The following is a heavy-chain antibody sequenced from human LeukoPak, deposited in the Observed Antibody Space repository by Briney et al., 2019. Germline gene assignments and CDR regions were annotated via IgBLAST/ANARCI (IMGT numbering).Heavy chain of an antibody. CDR3: AKDRRGEFDY. CDR2: ISWNSGSI. D-gene: IGHD3-10*01. CDR1: GFTFDDYA. V-gene: IGHV3-9*01. Sequence: GGSLRLSCAASGFTFDDYAMHWVRQAPGKGLEWVSGISWNSGSIGYADSVKGRFTISRDNAKNSLYLQMNSLRAEDTALYYCAKDRRGEFDYWGQGTLVTVSS. J-gene: IGHJ4*02.